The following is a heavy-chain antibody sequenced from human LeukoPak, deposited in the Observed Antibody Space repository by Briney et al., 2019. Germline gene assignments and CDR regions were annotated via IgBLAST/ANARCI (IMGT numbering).Heavy chain of an antibody. CDR3: ARDSTVETLEEDY. D-gene: IGHD4-23*01. CDR1: GYTFTGYY. CDR2: MNPNGGST. Sequence: ASVKVSCKASGYTFTGYYMHWVRQAPGQGLEWMGIMNPNGGSTSYAQKFQGRVTMTRDTSTSTVYMELSSLRSEDTAVYYCARDSTVETLEEDYWGQGTLVTVSS. J-gene: IGHJ4*02. V-gene: IGHV1-46*01.